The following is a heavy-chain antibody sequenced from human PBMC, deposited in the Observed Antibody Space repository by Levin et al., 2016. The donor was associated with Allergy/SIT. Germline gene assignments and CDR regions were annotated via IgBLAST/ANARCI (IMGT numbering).Heavy chain of an antibody. V-gene: IGHV1-18*01. CDR3: ARDRGVADGIIDQ. CDR2: VSGDNRKI. D-gene: IGHD3-10*01. J-gene: IGHJ4*02. CDR1: DYKFIRYG. Sequence: ASVKVSCKASDYKFIRYGISWMRQAHGQGLEWMGWVSGDNRKINYAQKFQDRFTMTTDTSTSTAYMELRSLTSDDTAVYYCARDRGVADGIIDQWGQGTLVTVSS.